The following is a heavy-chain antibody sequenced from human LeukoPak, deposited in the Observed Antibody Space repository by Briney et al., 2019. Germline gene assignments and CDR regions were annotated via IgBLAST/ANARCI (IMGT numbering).Heavy chain of an antibody. D-gene: IGHD1-26*01. CDR3: ARNSGWYAH. CDR1: GFTFSSYG. J-gene: IGHJ5*02. Sequence: GGSLRLSCAASGFTFSSYGMHWVRQAPGKGLEWVSYISSSGSTIYYAGSVKGRFAISRDNAKNSLYLQMNSLRAEDTAVYYCARNSGWYAHWGQGTLVTVSS. CDR2: ISSSGSTI. V-gene: IGHV3-48*04.